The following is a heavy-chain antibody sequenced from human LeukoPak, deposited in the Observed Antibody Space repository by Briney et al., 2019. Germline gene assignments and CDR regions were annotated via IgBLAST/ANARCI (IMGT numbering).Heavy chain of an antibody. D-gene: IGHD3-22*01. V-gene: IGHV1-2*02. Sequence: ASVKVSCKASGYTFTGHYMHWVRQAPGQGLEWMGWINPKNAGTNYAQKFQGRVTMTRDTSTSTVYMELSSLRSEDTAVYYCARRAEYYYDSSGYYWDYWGQGTLVTVSS. CDR3: ARRAEYYYDSSGYYWDY. CDR2: INPKNAGT. J-gene: IGHJ4*02. CDR1: GYTFTGHY.